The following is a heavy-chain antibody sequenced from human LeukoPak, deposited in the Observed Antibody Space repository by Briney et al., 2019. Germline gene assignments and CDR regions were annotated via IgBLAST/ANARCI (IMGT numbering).Heavy chain of an antibody. CDR2: IYYSGST. D-gene: IGHD5-12*01. J-gene: IGHJ4*02. V-gene: IGHV4-59*01. CDR3: AREKRGYSGYDYSFDY. CDR1: GASISSYY. Sequence: SETLSLTSTVSGASISSYYGSWIRQPPGKGLEWIGYIYYSGSTNYNPSLKSRVTISVDTSKNQFSLKLSSVTAADTAVYYCAREKRGYSGYDYSFDYWGQGTLVTVSS.